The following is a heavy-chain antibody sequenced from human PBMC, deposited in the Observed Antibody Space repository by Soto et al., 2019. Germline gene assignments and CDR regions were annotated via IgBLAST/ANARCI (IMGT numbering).Heavy chain of an antibody. CDR1: GFAFSSYS. D-gene: IGHD6-13*01. J-gene: IGHJ4*02. CDR3: ARAGSSWYLGYFDY. Sequence: GGSLRLSCAASGFAFSSYSMNWVRQAPGKGLEWVSSISSSSSYIYYADSVKGRFTISRDNAKNSLYLQMNSLRAEDTAVYYCARAGSSWYLGYFDYWGQGTLVTVSS. V-gene: IGHV3-21*01. CDR2: ISSSSSYI.